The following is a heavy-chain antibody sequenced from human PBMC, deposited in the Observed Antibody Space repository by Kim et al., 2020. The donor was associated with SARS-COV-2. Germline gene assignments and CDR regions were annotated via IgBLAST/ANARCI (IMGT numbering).Heavy chain of an antibody. J-gene: IGHJ4*02. CDR2: T. Sequence: TTYNPSLKSRVTISVDTSKNQFSLKLSSVTAADTAVYYCARGEYSSSLDYWGQGTLVTVSS. CDR3: ARGEYSSSLDY. D-gene: IGHD6-6*01. V-gene: IGHV4-59*09.